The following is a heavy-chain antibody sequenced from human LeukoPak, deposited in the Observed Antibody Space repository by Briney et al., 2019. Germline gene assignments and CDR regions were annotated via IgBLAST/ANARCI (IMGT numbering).Heavy chain of an antibody. Sequence: PGGSLRLSCAASGFTFSSYAMHWVRQAPGKGLEWVAVISYDGSNKYYADSVKGRFTISRDNSKNTLYLQMNSLRAEDTAVYYCARDGIVGATDAFDIWGQGTMVTVSS. CDR1: GFTFSSYA. V-gene: IGHV3-30-3*01. D-gene: IGHD1-26*01. J-gene: IGHJ3*02. CDR3: ARDGIVGATDAFDI. CDR2: ISYDGSNK.